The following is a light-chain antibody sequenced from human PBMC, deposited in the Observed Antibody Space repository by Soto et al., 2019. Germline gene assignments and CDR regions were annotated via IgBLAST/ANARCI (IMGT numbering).Light chain of an antibody. CDR2: GNS. J-gene: IGLJ1*01. Sequence: QSALTQPPSVSGAPGQMVTISCTGSISNIGAGYDVHWYQQLPGTAPKLLIYGNSNRPSGVPDRFSGSKSGTSASLAITGLQAEDEADYYCQSYDSSLSGYVFGTGTKVTVL. CDR3: QSYDSSLSGYV. V-gene: IGLV1-40*01. CDR1: ISNIGAGYD.